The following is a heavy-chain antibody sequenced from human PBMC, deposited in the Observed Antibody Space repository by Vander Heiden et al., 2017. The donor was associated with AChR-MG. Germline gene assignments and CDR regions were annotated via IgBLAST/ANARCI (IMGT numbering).Heavy chain of an antibody. J-gene: IGHJ4*02. V-gene: IGHV3-7*03. CDR3: AGGGGYLIEY. Sequence: EAQLVESGGGVVQPGGSLRLSCTASSFTFSDLWMNWVRQAPGKGLEWVAIIKQNGSEKHYVDSVEGRFTISRDNTKKSLYLQMNSLGAEDTAMYYCAGGGGYLIEYWGQGTLVTVSS. CDR2: IKQNGSEK. CDR1: SFTFSDLW. D-gene: IGHD3-16*01.